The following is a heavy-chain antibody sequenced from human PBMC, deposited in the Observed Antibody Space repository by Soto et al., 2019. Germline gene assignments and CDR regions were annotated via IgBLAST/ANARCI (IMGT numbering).Heavy chain of an antibody. J-gene: IGHJ5*02. V-gene: IGHV4-39*01. CDR3: SRRAPEGFEP. CDR1: GGSIGTSAYY. CDR2: INHSGNT. Sequence: SETLSLTCAVSGGSIGTSAYYWGWIRQAPGKGLEWIGSINHSGNTYLSPSLKDRVTMSVDTSKNSFSLKLRSATAADTGLYYCSRRAPEGFEPWGQGTLATGS.